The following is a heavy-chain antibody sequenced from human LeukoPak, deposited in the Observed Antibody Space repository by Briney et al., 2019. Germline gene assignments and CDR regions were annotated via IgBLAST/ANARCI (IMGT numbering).Heavy chain of an antibody. CDR1: GGTFSSYA. Sequence: GASVKVSCKASGGTFSSYAISWVRQAPGQGLEWMGGISAYNGNTNYAQKLQGRVTMTTDTSTSTAYMELRSLRSDDTAVYYCARVVLAPYDFWSGYYTGGNWFDPWGQGTLVTVSS. V-gene: IGHV1-18*01. CDR3: ARVVLAPYDFWSGYYTGGNWFDP. CDR2: ISAYNGNT. J-gene: IGHJ5*02. D-gene: IGHD3-3*01.